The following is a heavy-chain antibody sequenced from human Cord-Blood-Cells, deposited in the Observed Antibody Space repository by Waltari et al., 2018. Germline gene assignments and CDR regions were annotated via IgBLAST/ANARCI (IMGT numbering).Heavy chain of an antibody. V-gene: IGHV4-34*01. CDR3: ARVCCSSTSCYASDY. CDR1: GGSFSGYY. D-gene: IGHD2-2*01. Sequence: QVQLQQWGAGLLKPSETLSLTCAVHGGSFSGYYWSWIRQPPGKGLEWIGEINHSGSTNYNPSLKSRVTISVDTSKNQFSLKLSSVTAADTAVYYCARVCCSSTSCYASDYWGQGTLVTVSS. CDR2: INHSGST. J-gene: IGHJ4*02.